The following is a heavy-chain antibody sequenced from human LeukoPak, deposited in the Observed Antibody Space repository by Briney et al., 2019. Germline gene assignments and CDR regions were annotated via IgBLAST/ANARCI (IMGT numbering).Heavy chain of an antibody. V-gene: IGHV1-18*04. J-gene: IGHJ3*02. CDR2: ISAYNGNT. CDR1: CYTFTSYG. Sequence: GASVKVSCKASCYTFTSYGFRRVRQAPGQGLEWMGWISAYNGNTNYAQKLQGRVTMTTDTSTSTAYMELRSLRSDDTAVYYCAARGGATGTTQGDAFDIWGQGTMVTVSS. CDR3: AARGGATGTTQGDAFDI. D-gene: IGHD1-1*01.